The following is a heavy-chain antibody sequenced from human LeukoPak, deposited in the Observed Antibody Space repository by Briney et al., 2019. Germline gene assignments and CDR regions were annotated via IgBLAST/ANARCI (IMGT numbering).Heavy chain of an antibody. CDR1: GVIFDDYA. CDR3: VKDIDSRLGICSCGRFDY. J-gene: IGHJ4*01. Sequence: PGRPLSLSCAASGVIFDDYAMHWVRQAPGQGLEWVSSISWNIETKGYVDSVKGRFTISKDNSNNTAYLQLTSLRAEDPALYYCVKDIDSRLGICSCGRFDYWGDGTLVAVSS. D-gene: IGHD2-21*01. V-gene: IGHV3-9*01. CDR2: ISWNIETK.